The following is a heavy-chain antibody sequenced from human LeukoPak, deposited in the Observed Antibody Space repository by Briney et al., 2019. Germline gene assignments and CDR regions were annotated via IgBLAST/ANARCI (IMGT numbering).Heavy chain of an antibody. CDR1: GFTFSSYG. Sequence: RSLRLSCAASGFTFSSYGMHWVRQAPGKGLEWVAVISYDGSNKYYADSVKGRFTISRDNSKNTLYLQMNSLRAEDTAVYYCATPTLDANYYYGMDVWGQGTTVTVSS. CDR3: ATPTLDANYYYGMDV. V-gene: IGHV3-30*03. D-gene: IGHD1-1*01. CDR2: ISYDGSNK. J-gene: IGHJ6*02.